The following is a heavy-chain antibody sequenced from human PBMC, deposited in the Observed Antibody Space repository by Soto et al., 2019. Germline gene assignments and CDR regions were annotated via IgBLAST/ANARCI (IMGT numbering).Heavy chain of an antibody. D-gene: IGHD3-10*01. CDR2: IDTSGHNT. J-gene: IGHJ4*02. CDR1: GLTFSRYA. V-gene: IGHV3-23*01. Sequence: EVQVLESGGGLIQPGGSLRLSCALSGLTFSRYAASWVRQTPGKGLEWVSGIDTSGHNTYYADSVKGRFTISRDNSDNTLFLQMNNLRAEDTAIYYCAKAVGEYLYFFNNWGQGILVSVSS. CDR3: AKAVGEYLYFFNN.